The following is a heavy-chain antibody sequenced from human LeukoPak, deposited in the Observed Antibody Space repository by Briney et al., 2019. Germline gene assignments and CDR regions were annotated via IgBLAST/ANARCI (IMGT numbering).Heavy chain of an antibody. CDR3: AKDIYYYDSSGPFDY. J-gene: IGHJ4*02. CDR1: GFTFSSNV. Sequence: GGSLRLSCAASGFTFSSNVMSWVRQAPGKGLAWVSSISGSGGSTYYADSVKGRFTISRDNSKNALFLQMNSLRADDTAVYYCAKDIYYYDSSGPFDYWGQGTLVTVSS. CDR2: ISGSGGST. V-gene: IGHV3-23*01. D-gene: IGHD3-22*01.